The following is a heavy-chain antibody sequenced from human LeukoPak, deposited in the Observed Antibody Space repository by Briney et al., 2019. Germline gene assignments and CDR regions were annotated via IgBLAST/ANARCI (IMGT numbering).Heavy chain of an antibody. V-gene: IGHV3-23*01. J-gene: IGHJ4*02. D-gene: IGHD3-10*01. CDR1: GFTFSSYA. CDR2: ISGSGGST. CDR3: AKDRFGELFTTFDY. Sequence: GGSLRLSCAASGFTFSSYAMSWVRQAPGKGLEWVSAISGSGGSTYYADSVKGRFTISRDNSKNTLYLQMNSLRAEDTALYYCAKDRFGELFTTFDYWGQGTLVTVSS.